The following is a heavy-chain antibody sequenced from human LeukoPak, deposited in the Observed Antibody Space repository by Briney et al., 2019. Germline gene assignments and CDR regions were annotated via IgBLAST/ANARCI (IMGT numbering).Heavy chain of an antibody. CDR1: GVSISSSNSY. J-gene: IGHJ5*02. CDR3: ARVPGDNEYNWFDP. D-gene: IGHD3-10*01. V-gene: IGHV4-39*01. Sequence: SETLSLTCTVSGVSISSSNSYWGWIRQPPGKGLEWIGSIYYSGNTYYNASLKSQVSISIDTSKNQFSLQLNSVTPEDTAVYHCARVPGDNEYNWFDPWGQGTLVTVSS. CDR2: IYYSGNT.